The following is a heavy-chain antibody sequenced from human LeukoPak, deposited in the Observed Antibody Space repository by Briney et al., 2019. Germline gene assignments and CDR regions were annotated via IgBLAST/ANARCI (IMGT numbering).Heavy chain of an antibody. CDR1: GGSISSYY. V-gene: IGHV4-59*01. D-gene: IGHD3-3*01. Sequence: PSETLSLTCTVSGGSISSYYWSWIRQPPGKGLEWIGYIYYSGSTNYNPSLKSRVTISVDTSKNQFSLKLSSVTAADTAVYYCARAYYDFWSGYPNWFDPWGQGTLVTVSS. J-gene: IGHJ5*02. CDR2: IYYSGST. CDR3: ARAYYDFWSGYPNWFDP.